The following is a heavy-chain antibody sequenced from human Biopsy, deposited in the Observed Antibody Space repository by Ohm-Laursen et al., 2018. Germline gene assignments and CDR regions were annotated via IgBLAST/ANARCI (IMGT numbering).Heavy chain of an antibody. CDR3: ARDRGYYSDRTVPGYFDL. CDR1: GGSASSGSYY. Sequence: SETLSLTCTVSGGSASSGSYYWSWIRQPPGKGLQWIGYVYYTGSTDYNPSLQSRVTISVDTSKNHFSLRLRSVTPADTAIYYCARDRGYYSDRTVPGYFDLWGRGTLVTVSS. D-gene: IGHD3-22*01. J-gene: IGHJ2*01. CDR2: VYYTGST. V-gene: IGHV4-61*03.